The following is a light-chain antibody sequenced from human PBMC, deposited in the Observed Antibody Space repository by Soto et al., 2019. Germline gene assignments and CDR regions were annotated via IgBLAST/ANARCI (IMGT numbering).Light chain of an antibody. CDR2: EAS. CDR3: QQSYITPLT. CDR1: QSIASY. Sequence: DIQMTQSPSSLSASLGDRVTITCRARQSIASYLNWYQQKPGKAPKLLIYEASSLHSGVPSRFSGGRSGTDFTLSISRLQPEVLATYYCQQSYITPLTFGVPTPVEI. J-gene: IGKJ4*01. V-gene: IGKV1-39*01.